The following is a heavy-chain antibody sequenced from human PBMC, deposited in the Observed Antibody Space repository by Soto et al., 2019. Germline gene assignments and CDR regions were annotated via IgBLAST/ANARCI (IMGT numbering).Heavy chain of an antibody. V-gene: IGHV3-30*18. CDR2: ISYDGSNK. J-gene: IGHJ4*02. D-gene: IGHD6-19*01. Sequence: QVQLVESGGGVVQPGRSLRLSCAASGFTFSSYGMHWVRQAPGKGLEWVAVISYDGSNKYYADSVKGRFTISRDNSKNTLYLQMNSLRAEDTAVYYCAKPAGQWLVPGELDYWGQGTLVTVSS. CDR3: AKPAGQWLVPGELDY. CDR1: GFTFSSYG.